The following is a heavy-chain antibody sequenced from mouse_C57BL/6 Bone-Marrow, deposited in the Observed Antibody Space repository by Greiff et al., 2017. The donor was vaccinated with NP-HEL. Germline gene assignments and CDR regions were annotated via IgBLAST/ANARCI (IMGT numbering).Heavy chain of an antibody. Sequence: VQLQQSGTELVKPGASVKLSCKASGYTFTSYWMHWVKQRPGQGLEWIGNINPSNGGTNYNEKFKSKATLTVDKSSSTAYMQLSSLTSEDSAVYYCARETAQATAWFAYWGQGTLVTVSA. V-gene: IGHV1-53*01. D-gene: IGHD3-2*02. CDR2: INPSNGGT. CDR1: GYTFTSYW. CDR3: ARETAQATAWFAY. J-gene: IGHJ3*01.